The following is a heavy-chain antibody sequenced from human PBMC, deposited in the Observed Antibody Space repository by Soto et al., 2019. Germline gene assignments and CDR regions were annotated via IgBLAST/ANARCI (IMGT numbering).Heavy chain of an antibody. D-gene: IGHD3-9*01. CDR3: ASRQSRQYYDILTGGWGMDV. CDR1: GFTFSSYW. J-gene: IGHJ6*02. CDR2: INSDGSST. V-gene: IGHV3-74*01. Sequence: GGSLRLSCAASGFTFSSYWMHWVRQAPGKGLVWVSRINSDGSSTSYADSVKGRFTISRDNAKNTLYLQMNSLRDEDKAVYYSASRQSRQYYDILTGGWGMDVWGQGTTVTVSS.